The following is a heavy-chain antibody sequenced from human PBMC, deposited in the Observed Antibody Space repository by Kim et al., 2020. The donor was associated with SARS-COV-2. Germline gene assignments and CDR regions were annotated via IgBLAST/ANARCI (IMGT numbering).Heavy chain of an antibody. D-gene: IGHD3-3*01. Sequence: SVKVSCKASGGTFSSYAISWVRQAPGQGLEWMGRIIPILGITNYAQKFQGRVTITADKSTSTAYMELSSLRSEDTAVYYCASGGWARGLGVAIYYMDVWGKGTTVTVSS. J-gene: IGHJ6*03. CDR1: GGTFSSYA. V-gene: IGHV1-69*04. CDR3: ASGGWARGLGVAIYYMDV. CDR2: IIPILGIT.